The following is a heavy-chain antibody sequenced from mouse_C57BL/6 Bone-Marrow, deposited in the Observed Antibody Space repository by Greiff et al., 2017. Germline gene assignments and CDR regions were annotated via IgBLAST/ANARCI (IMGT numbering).Heavy chain of an antibody. CDR2: IDPEDGET. V-gene: IGHV14-2*01. Sequence: VQLQQSGAELVKPGASVKLSCTASGFNIKDYYMHWVKQRTEQGLAWIGRIDPEDGETKYAPKFQGKATITADTSSNTAYLQLSSLTSEDTAVYYCARYIHYYYGSSYDLFAYWGQGTLVTVSA. J-gene: IGHJ3*01. D-gene: IGHD1-1*01. CDR3: ARYIHYYYGSSYDLFAY. CDR1: GFNIKDYY.